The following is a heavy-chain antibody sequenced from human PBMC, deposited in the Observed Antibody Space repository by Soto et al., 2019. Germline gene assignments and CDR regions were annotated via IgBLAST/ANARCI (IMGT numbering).Heavy chain of an antibody. CDR3: TTDGPYCSSTSCSGYSSGWSGY. D-gene: IGHD2-2*01. V-gene: IGHV3-15*01. CDR1: GFTFSDYG. J-gene: IGHJ4*02. CDR2: IKSKTDGGTT. Sequence: GESLKISCVTSGFTFSDYGFHWVRQAPGKGLEWVGRIKSKTDGGTTDYAAPVKGRFTISRDDSKNTLYLQMNSLKTEDTAVYYCTTDGPYCSSTSCSGYSSGWSGYWGQGTLVTVSS.